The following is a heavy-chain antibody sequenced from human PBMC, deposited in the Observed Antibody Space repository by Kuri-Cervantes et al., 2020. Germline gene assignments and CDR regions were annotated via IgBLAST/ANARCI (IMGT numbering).Heavy chain of an antibody. V-gene: IGHV4-39*07. Sequence: SETLSLTCTVSGGSISSSSYYWGWIRQPPGKGLEWIGSIYYSGSTNYNPSLKSRVTISVDTSKNQFSLKLSSVTAADTAVYYCARFGDYDEYFQHWGQGTLVTVSS. CDR3: ARFGDYDEYFQH. CDR2: IYYSGST. CDR1: GGSISSSSYY. J-gene: IGHJ1*01. D-gene: IGHD4-17*01.